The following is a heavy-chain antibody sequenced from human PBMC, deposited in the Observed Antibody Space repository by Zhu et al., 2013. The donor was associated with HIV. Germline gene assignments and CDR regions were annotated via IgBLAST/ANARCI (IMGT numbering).Heavy chain of an antibody. D-gene: IGHD3-22*01. Sequence: QVQLVQSGAEVKKPGASVKVSCKASGYTFTSYDINWVRQATGQGLEWMGWMNPNSGNTGYAQKFQGRVTMTRNTSISTAYMELSSLRSDDTAVYYCAKFTRYFYDSTDEDASDIWGQGTMVTVSS. CDR1: GYTFTSYD. CDR2: MNPNSGNT. V-gene: IGHV1-8*01. J-gene: IGHJ3*02. CDR3: AKFTRYFYDSTDEDASDI.